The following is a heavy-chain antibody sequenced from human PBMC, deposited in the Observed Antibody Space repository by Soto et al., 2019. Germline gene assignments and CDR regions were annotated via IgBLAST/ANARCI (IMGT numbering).Heavy chain of an antibody. Sequence: SETLSLTCTVSGGSISSGDYYWSWIRQPPGKGLEWIGYIYYSGSTYYNPSLKSRVTISVDTSKNQFSLKLSSVTAADTAVYYCARHFSVDYFNYWGQGALVTVSS. CDR2: IYYSGST. V-gene: IGHV4-30-4*01. CDR1: GGSISSGDYY. CDR3: ARHFSVDYFNY. J-gene: IGHJ4*02.